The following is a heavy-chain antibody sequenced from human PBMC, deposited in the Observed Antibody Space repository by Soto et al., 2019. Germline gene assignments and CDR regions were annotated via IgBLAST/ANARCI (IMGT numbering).Heavy chain of an antibody. CDR3: ATDIVLVPAASYYYYGMDV. CDR1: GYTFTGYY. V-gene: IGHV1-2*04. CDR2: INPNSGGT. J-gene: IGHJ6*02. Sequence: ASVKVSCKASGYTFTGYYMHWVRQAPGQGLEWMGWINPNSGGTSYVQKFQGWVTMTRDTSISTAYIELSRLRSEDTAVYYCATDIVLVPAASYYYYGMDVWGQGTTVTVSS. D-gene: IGHD2-2*01.